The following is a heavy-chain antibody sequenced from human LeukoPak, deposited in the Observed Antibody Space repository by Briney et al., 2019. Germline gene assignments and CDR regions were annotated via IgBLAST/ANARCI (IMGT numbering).Heavy chain of an antibody. CDR3: ARDSLQPTAMVTEADY. V-gene: IGHV1-69*05. Sequence: ASVKVSCKASGGTFSSYAISWVRQAPGQGPEWMGRIIPIFGTANYAQKFQGRVTITTDESTSTAYMELSSLRSEDTAVYYCARDSLQPTAMVTEADYWGQGTLVTVSS. D-gene: IGHD5-18*01. CDR1: GGTFSSYA. J-gene: IGHJ4*02. CDR2: IIPIFGTA.